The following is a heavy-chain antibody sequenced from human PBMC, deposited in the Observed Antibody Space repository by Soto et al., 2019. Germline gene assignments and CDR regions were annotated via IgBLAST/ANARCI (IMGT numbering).Heavy chain of an antibody. CDR3: ARVTPPKGGYSYGTAFFEY. V-gene: IGHV4-31*03. J-gene: IGHJ4*02. D-gene: IGHD5-18*01. CDR1: GGSISSGGYY. CDR2: IYYSGST. Sequence: KTSETLSLTCTVSGGSISSGGYYWSWIRQHPGKGLEWIGYIYYSGSTYYNPSLKSRVTISVDTSKNQFSLKLSSVTAADTAVYYCARVTPPKGGYSYGTAFFEYWGQGTLVTVSS.